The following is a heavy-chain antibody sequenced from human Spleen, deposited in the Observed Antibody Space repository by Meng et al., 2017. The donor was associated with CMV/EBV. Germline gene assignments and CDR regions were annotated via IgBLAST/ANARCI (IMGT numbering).Heavy chain of an antibody. J-gene: IGHJ3*02. CDR3: ARLLRPMVGGSTYAFDI. D-gene: IGHD1-26*01. CDR2: IIPFLGTS. Sequence: SVKVSCKASGDTFSTYTISWVRQAPGQGLEWMGRIIPFLGTSNSAQKFQGRVTIIADKSTSTAYMVLSSLRSEDTAVYYCARLLRPMVGGSTYAFDIWGQGTMVTVSS. V-gene: IGHV1-69*08. CDR1: GDTFSTYT.